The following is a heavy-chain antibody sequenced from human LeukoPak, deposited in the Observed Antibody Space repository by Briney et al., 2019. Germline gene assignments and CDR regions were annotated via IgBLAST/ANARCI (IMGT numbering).Heavy chain of an antibody. D-gene: IGHD3-22*01. J-gene: IGHJ4*02. CDR3: ARDYDGFES. CDR1: GLTVSTIS. V-gene: IGHV3-53*01. CDR2: LYGGGDT. Sequence: PGGSLRLSCAVSGLTVSTISMSWVRQAPGQGLEWVSLLYGGGDTFYADSVRGRFTISRDNSKNTLYLQMNGLRAEDTAVYYCARDYDGFESWGQGTLVTVSS.